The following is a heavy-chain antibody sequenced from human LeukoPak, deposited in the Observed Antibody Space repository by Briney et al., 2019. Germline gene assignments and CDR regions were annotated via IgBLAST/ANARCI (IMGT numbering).Heavy chain of an antibody. J-gene: IGHJ4*02. CDR2: IWYDGSNK. V-gene: IGHV3-33*06. CDR1: GFTFSNYW. Sequence: GGSLRLSCAASGFTFSNYWMSWVRQAPGKGLEWVAVIWYDGSNKYYADSVKGRFTISRDNSKNTLYLQMNSLRAEDAAVYYCAKDLTTGTLSFDYWGQGTLVTVSS. CDR3: AKDLTTGTLSFDY. D-gene: IGHD1-1*01.